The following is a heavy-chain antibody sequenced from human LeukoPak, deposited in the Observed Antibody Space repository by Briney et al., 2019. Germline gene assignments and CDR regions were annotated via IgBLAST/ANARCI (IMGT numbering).Heavy chain of an antibody. J-gene: IGHJ4*02. CDR2: INHSGST. CDR1: GGSFSGYY. CDR3: ARGYCSGGSCYSAPDY. V-gene: IGHV4-34*01. Sequence: SETLSLTCAVHGGSFSGYYWSWIRQPPGKGLEWIGEINHSGSTNYNPSLKSRVTISVDTSKNQISLKLSSVTAADTAVYYCARGYCSGGSCYSAPDYWGQGTLVTVSS. D-gene: IGHD2-15*01.